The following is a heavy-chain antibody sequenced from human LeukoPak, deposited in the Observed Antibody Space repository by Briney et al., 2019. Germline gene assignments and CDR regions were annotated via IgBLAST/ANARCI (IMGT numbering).Heavy chain of an antibody. CDR2: IYYSGTT. D-gene: IGHD3-22*01. Sequence: SETLSLTCIVSGGSISNYDWSWIRQPPGKGLEWIGYIYYSGTTNYNSSLKSRVTISVDTSKNQFSLKLSSVTAADTAVYYCARLDSSGYYVDYWGQGTLVTVSS. J-gene: IGHJ4*02. CDR1: GGSISNYD. CDR3: ARLDSSGYYVDY. V-gene: IGHV4-59*08.